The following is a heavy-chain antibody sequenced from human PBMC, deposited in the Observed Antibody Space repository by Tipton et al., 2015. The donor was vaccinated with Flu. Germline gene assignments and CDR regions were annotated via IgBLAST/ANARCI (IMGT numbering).Heavy chain of an antibody. V-gene: IGHV4-59*12. J-gene: IGHJ4*02. CDR2: IYYSGST. CDR3: ARDPAGYYDNSAYYIFDY. CDR1: GGSISSYY. Sequence: TLSLTCTVSGGSISSYYWSWIRQPPGKGLEWIGYIYYSGSTNYNPSLKSRVTISVDTSKNQFSLKLSSVTAADTAVYYCARDPAGYYDNSAYYIFDYWGQGTLVTVSS. D-gene: IGHD3-22*01.